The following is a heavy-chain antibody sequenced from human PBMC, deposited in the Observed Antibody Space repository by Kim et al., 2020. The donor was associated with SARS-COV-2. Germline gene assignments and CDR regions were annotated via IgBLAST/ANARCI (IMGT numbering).Heavy chain of an antibody. V-gene: IGHV5-10-1*01. CDR2: IDPSDSYT. J-gene: IGHJ4*02. CDR1: GYSFTSYW. D-gene: IGHD4-17*01. Sequence: GESLKISCKGSGYSFTSYWISWVRQMPGKGLEWMGRIDPSDSYTNYSPSFQGHVTISADKSISTAYLQWSSLKASDTAMYYCARVKGDYGDKRTSLEYYFDYWGQGTLVTVSS. CDR3: ARVKGDYGDKRTSLEYYFDY.